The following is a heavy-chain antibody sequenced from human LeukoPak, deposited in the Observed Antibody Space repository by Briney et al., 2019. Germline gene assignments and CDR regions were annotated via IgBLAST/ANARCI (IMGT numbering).Heavy chain of an antibody. D-gene: IGHD3-22*01. CDR3: AREGSYYYDSSGYSSFGY. CDR1: GFTFSSYS. CDR2: ISSSSSYI. Sequence: GGSLRLSCAASGFTFSSYSMNWVRQAPGKGLEWVSSISSSSSYIYYADSVKGRFTISRDNAKNSLYLQMNSLRAEDTAVYYCAREGSYYYDSSGYSSFGYWGQGTLVTVSS. V-gene: IGHV3-21*01. J-gene: IGHJ4*02.